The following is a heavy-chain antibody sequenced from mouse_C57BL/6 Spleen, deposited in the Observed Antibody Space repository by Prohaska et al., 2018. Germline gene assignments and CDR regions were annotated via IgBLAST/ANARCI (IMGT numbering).Heavy chain of an antibody. CDR2: IYPGSGST. Sequence: TWVKQRPGQGLEWIGDIYPGSGSTNYNEKFKSKATLTVDTSSSTAYMQLSSLTSEDSAVYYCARGYPFAYWGQGTLVTVSA. V-gene: IGHV1-55*01. CDR3: ARGYPFAY. J-gene: IGHJ3*01.